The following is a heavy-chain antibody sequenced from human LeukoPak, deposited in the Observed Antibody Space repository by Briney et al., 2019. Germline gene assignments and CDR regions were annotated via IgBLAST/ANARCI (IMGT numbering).Heavy chain of an antibody. CDR3: ARDSLFAPFDY. V-gene: IGHV4-31*03. D-gene: IGHD3-3*01. Sequence: SETLSLTCTVSGGSISSGGYYWSWIRQHPGRGLEWIGYIYYSGSTYYNPSLKSRVTISVDTSKNQFSLKLSSVTAADTAVYYCARDSLFAPFDYWGQGTLVTVSS. CDR2: IYYSGST. CDR1: GGSISSGGYY. J-gene: IGHJ4*02.